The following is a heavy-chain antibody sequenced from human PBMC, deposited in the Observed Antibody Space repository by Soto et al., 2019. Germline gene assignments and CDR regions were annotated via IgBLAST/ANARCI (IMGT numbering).Heavy chain of an antibody. CDR3: AKHSLTRPYRFGQLSLYTDY. J-gene: IGHJ4*02. V-gene: IGHV3-30*18. CDR1: GFTFSSYG. D-gene: IGHD3-16*02. CDR2: TSYDGSNK. Sequence: QVQLVESGGGVVQPGRSLRLSCAASGFTFSSYGMHWVRQAPGKGLEWVAVTSYDGSNKYYADSVKGRFTISRDNSKKTLYLHMDSLIAEDTAVYYRAKHSLTRPYRFGQLSLYTDYWGQGTLVTVSS.